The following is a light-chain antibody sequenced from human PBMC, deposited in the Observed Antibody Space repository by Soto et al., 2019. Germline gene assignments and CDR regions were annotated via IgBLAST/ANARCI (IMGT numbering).Light chain of an antibody. V-gene: IGLV2-11*01. J-gene: IGLJ1*01. CDR2: DVS. Sequence: QSALTQPRSVSGSPGQSVTISCTGTSSDVGAYNFVSWYQHNPGKAPKLMIFDVSARPSGVPDRFSGSKSANTASLTISGLQAEDEADYYCCSYVGGYSYVFGIGTKVTVL. CDR1: SSDVGAYNF. CDR3: CSYVGGYSYV.